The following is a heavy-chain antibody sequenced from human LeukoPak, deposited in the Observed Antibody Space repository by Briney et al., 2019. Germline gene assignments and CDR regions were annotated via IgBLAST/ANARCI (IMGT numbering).Heavy chain of an antibody. CDR2: ISAYNGNT. Sequence: ASVKVSCKASGYTFTSYDINWVRQATGQGLEWMGWISAYNGNTNYAQKLQGRVTMTTDTSTSTAYMELRSLRSDDTAVYYCATTQDYGDYVYYFDYWGQGTLVTVSS. V-gene: IGHV1-18*01. CDR3: ATTQDYGDYVYYFDY. J-gene: IGHJ4*02. D-gene: IGHD4-17*01. CDR1: GYTFTSYD.